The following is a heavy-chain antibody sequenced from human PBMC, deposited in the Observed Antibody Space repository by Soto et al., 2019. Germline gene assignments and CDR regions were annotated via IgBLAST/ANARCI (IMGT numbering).Heavy chain of an antibody. J-gene: IGHJ3*02. D-gene: IGHD3-16*02. CDR1: GLTFSSYA. CDR3: AKASYYDYVWGSYGSWGAFDI. V-gene: IGHV3-23*01. Sequence: GGSLRLSCAASGLTFSSYAMSWVRQAPGKGLEWVSVISGSGGNTYYADSVKGQFTISRDNSKNTLYLQMNSLRAEDTAVYYCAKASYYDYVWGSYGSWGAFDIWGQGTMVTVSS. CDR2: ISGSGGNT.